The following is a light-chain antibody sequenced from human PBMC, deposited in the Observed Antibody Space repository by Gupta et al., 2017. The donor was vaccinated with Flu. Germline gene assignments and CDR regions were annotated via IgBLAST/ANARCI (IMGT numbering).Light chain of an antibody. Sequence: QAVLTQPPSLSAAPGQKSTISCSGSSPTIGNNYVPWYQHLPGTAPKLLIYDNNNRPSGIPDRFSASKSGTSATLGITGLQTGDEADYYCGAWDNSRNVWVFGGGTKVTVL. CDR3: GAWDNSRNVWV. CDR1: SPTIGNNY. V-gene: IGLV1-51*02. J-gene: IGLJ3*02. CDR2: DNN.